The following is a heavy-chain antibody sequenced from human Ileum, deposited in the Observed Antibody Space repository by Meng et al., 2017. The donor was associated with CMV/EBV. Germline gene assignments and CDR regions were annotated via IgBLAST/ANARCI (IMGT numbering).Heavy chain of an antibody. D-gene: IGHD1-1*01. V-gene: IGHV3-74*01. Sequence: EVELVGSGGGLVQPGGSLGLSCAASGFTFSSSWMHWVRQAPGKGLVWVSHISSDGSDTSYADSVRGRFTISRDNAKNTLYLQVNSLRDDDTGVYYCARVEKEMCWGQGTLVTVSS. CDR1: GFTFSSSW. J-gene: IGHJ4*02. CDR3: ARVEKEMC. CDR2: ISSDGSDT.